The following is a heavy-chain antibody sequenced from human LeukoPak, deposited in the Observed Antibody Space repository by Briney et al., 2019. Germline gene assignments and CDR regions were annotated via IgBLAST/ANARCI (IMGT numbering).Heavy chain of an antibody. Sequence: GGSLRLSYAASGFTFSNYWMSWVRQARGKGLEWVANVKKDGSEKYYVDSVKGRFTLSRDNVKNSLYLQMNSLRAEDTAIYYCARDEPVGATPGWGQGTLVTVSS. V-gene: IGHV3-7*01. CDR1: GFTFSNYW. CDR3: ARDEPVGATPG. CDR2: VKKDGSEK. J-gene: IGHJ4*02. D-gene: IGHD1-26*01.